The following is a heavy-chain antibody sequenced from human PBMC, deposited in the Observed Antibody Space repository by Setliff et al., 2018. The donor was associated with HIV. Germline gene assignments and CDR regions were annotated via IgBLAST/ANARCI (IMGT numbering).Heavy chain of an antibody. V-gene: IGHV4-61*02. CDR3: AKTSVGATGLYAFDI. CDR2: IYTSGST. CDR1: GGSISSGSYY. D-gene: IGHD1-26*01. J-gene: IGHJ3*02. Sequence: TLSLTCTVSGGSISSGSYYWSWIRQPAGKGLEWIGRIYTSGSTNYNPSLKSRVTISADTSNNQFSLRLTSMTAADTAVYYCAKTSVGATGLYAFDIWGQGTMVTVSS.